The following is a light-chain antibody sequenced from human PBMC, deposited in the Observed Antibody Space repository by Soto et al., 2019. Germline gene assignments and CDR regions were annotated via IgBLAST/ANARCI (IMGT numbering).Light chain of an antibody. CDR3: SSYAGSNNV. CDR2: DVD. Sequence: QSVLTQPPSGSGSPGQSVTISCTGTSSDVGGYNYVSWYQQHPGKAPKLMIHDVDKRPSGVPDRFSGSKSGNTASLTVSGLQAEDEADYYCSSYAGSNNVFGTGTKVTVL. CDR1: SSDVGGYNY. J-gene: IGLJ1*01. V-gene: IGLV2-8*01.